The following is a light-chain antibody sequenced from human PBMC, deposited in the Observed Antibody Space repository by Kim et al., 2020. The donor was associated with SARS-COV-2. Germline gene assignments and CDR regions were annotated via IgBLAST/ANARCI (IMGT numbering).Light chain of an antibody. CDR3: QQLNSYPLT. CDR2: AAS. CDR1: QGVSSY. Sequence: GSVGDRVTLTCQASQGVSSYLAWYQQKQGKAPKLLIYAASTVQSGVPARFSGSGSGTDFTLTISSLQPEYFATYYCQQLNSYPLTFGGGTKVEIK. J-gene: IGKJ4*01. V-gene: IGKV1-9*01.